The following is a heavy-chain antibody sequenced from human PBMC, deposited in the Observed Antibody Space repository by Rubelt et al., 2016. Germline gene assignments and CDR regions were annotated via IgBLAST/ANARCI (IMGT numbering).Heavy chain of an antibody. D-gene: IGHD3-9*01. CDR1: GGTFSSYA. V-gene: IGHV1-69*06. CDR3: ASPPYDILTGYDYYYGMDV. CDR2: IIPIFGTA. Sequence: QVQLVQSGAEVKKPGSSVKVSCKASGGTFSSYAISWVRQAPGQGLEWMGGIIPIFGTANYAQKFQGRVTITADKSPSPAYMELSSLGSEDTAVYYCASPPYDILTGYDYYYGMDVWGQGTTVTVSS. J-gene: IGHJ6*02.